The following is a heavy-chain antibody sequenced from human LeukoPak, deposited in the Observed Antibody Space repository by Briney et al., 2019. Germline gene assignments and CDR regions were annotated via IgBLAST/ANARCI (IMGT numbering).Heavy chain of an antibody. D-gene: IGHD3-3*01. CDR2: IYPGDSDT. CDR3: ARQTRAYYDFWSGQYYFDY. V-gene: IGHV5-51*01. CDR1: GYSFTSYW. J-gene: IGHJ4*02. Sequence: GESLKFSCKGSGYSFTSYWIGWLRQMPGKGLEWMGIIYPGDSDTRYSPSFQGQVTISADKSISTAYLQWSSLKASDTAMYYCARQTRAYYDFWSGQYYFDYWGQGTLVTVSS.